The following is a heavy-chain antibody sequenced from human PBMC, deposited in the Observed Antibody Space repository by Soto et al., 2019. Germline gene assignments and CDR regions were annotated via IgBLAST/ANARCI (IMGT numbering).Heavy chain of an antibody. Sequence: QVQLQESGPGLVKPSQTLSLTCTVSGGSISSGDYYWSWIRQPPGKGLEWIGYIYYSGSTYYNPSLKSRVTISVDTSKNQFSLKLSSVTVADTAVYYCARATIVLVPAAMVSHWFDNWGQGTLVTVSS. V-gene: IGHV4-30-4*01. CDR1: GGSISSGDYY. D-gene: IGHD2-2*01. CDR3: ARATIVLVPAAMVSHWFDN. CDR2: IYYSGST. J-gene: IGHJ5*02.